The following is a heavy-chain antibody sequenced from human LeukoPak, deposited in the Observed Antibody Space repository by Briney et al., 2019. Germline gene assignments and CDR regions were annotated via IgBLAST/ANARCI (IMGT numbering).Heavy chain of an antibody. CDR1: GFTFSSYG. CDR3: AKGGNSGRTYYYYYMDV. Sequence: GESLRLSCAASGFTFSSYGMSWVRQAPGEGLEWVSSISGSGGSTYYADSVKGRFTISRDSSKNTVYLQMNGLRAEDTAVYYCAKGGNSGRTYYYYYMDVWGKGTTVTVSS. J-gene: IGHJ6*03. V-gene: IGHV3-23*01. D-gene: IGHD6-19*01. CDR2: ISGSGGST.